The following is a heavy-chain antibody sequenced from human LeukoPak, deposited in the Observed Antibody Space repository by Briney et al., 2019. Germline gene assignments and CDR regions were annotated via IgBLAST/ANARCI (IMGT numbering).Heavy chain of an antibody. Sequence: GGSLRLSCAASGFTFDDYAMHWVRQAPGKGLEWVSGISWNSGSIGYADSVKGRFTISRDNAKNSLYLQMNSLRAEDTALYYCAKDIDPGIAVAGSFDIWGQGTMVTVSS. CDR2: ISWNSGSI. CDR3: AKDIDPGIAVAGSFDI. J-gene: IGHJ3*02. D-gene: IGHD6-19*01. V-gene: IGHV3-9*01. CDR1: GFTFDDYA.